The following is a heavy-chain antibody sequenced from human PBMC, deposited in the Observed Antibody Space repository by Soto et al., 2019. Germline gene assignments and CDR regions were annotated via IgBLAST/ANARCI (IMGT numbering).Heavy chain of an antibody. Sequence: VGSLRLSCAASGFTFSNAWMSWVRQAPGKGLEWVGRIKSKTDGGTTDYAAPVKGRFTISRDDSKNTLYLQMNSLKTEDTAVYYCTTEDLWFGELNWFDPWGQGTLVTVSS. CDR2: IKSKTDGGTT. V-gene: IGHV3-15*01. J-gene: IGHJ5*02. CDR3: TTEDLWFGELNWFDP. D-gene: IGHD3-10*01. CDR1: GFTFSNAW.